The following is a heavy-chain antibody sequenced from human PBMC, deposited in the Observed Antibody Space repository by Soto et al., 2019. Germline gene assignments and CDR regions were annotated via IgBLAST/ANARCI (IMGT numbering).Heavy chain of an antibody. CDR1: GFTFSDRY. D-gene: IGHD2-8*01. J-gene: IGHJ4*02. CDR3: ARGLMGFDL. CDR2: IRNKANSYTT. V-gene: IGHV3-72*01. Sequence: GGSLRLSCAASGFTFSDRYMDWVRQAPGKGLEWVGRIRNKANSYTTESGASVKGRFTISRDDFQNTLYLQMNSLKTEDTAVYYCARGLMGFDLWGRGTLVTVSS.